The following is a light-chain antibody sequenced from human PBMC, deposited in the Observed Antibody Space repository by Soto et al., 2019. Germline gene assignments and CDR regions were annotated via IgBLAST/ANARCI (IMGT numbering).Light chain of an antibody. Sequence: DIQMTLSPSTLSASVGDRVTITCRASQSISSWLAWYQQKPGKAPKLLIYDASSLESGVPSRFSGSGSGTEFTLTISSLQPDDVTTYYCQQYNSYPYTFGQGTKVDIK. CDR1: QSISSW. J-gene: IGKJ2*01. V-gene: IGKV1-5*01. CDR3: QQYNSYPYT. CDR2: DAS.